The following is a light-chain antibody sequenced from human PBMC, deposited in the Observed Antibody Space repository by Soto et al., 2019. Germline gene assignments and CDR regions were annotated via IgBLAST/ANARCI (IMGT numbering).Light chain of an antibody. CDR1: SSDVGNYNL. Sequence: SVLTQPASVSGSPGQSITISCTGTSSDVGNYNLVSWYQQHPGKAPKLMIYEVNKRPSGVSNRFSGSKSGNTASLTISGLQADDEADYYCCSYSKTPPYVFGTGTKVTVL. CDR2: EVN. CDR3: CSYSKTPPYV. J-gene: IGLJ1*01. V-gene: IGLV2-23*02.